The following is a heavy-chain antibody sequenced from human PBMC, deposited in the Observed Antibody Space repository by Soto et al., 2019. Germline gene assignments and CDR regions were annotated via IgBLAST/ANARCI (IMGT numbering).Heavy chain of an antibody. J-gene: IGHJ6*02. CDR3: ARHGSGHSYGYGMDV. CDR1: GYSFTSYW. Sequence: PGESLKISCKGSGYSFTSYWISWVRQMPGKGLEWMGRIDPSDSYTNYSPSFQGHVTISADKSISTAYLQWSSLKASDTATYYCARHGSGHSYGYGMDVWGQGTTVTVS. CDR2: IDPSDSYT. V-gene: IGHV5-10-1*01. D-gene: IGHD5-18*01.